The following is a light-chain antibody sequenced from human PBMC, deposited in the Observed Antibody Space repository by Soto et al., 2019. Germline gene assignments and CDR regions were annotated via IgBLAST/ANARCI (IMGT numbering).Light chain of an antibody. CDR1: QSVRSN. V-gene: IGKV3-15*01. J-gene: IGKJ1*01. CDR3: HQYNIWWT. Sequence: EIVMTQSPATLSVSPRERATLSCRASQSVRSNLAWYQQKPGQAPRLLIYDASTRATGIPARFSGRGSGTEFTLTISSQQSEDFAVYYCHQYNIWWTFGQGTKVDIK. CDR2: DAS.